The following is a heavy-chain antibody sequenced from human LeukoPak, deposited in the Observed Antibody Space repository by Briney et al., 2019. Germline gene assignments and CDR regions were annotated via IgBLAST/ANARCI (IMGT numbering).Heavy chain of an antibody. J-gene: IGHJ4*02. Sequence: GGPLRLSCAASGFTFSSYWMSWVRQAPGKGLEWVANIKQDGSEKYYVDSVKGRFTISRDNAKNSLYLQMNSLRAEDTAVYYCARGAWYYDSSGYYDYWGQGTLVTVSS. V-gene: IGHV3-7*01. CDR3: ARGAWYYDSSGYYDY. CDR1: GFTFSSYW. CDR2: IKQDGSEK. D-gene: IGHD3-22*01.